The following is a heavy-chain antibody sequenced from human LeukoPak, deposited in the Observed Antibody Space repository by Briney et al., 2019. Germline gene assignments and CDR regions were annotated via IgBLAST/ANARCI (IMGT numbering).Heavy chain of an antibody. J-gene: IGHJ4*02. CDR3: ARDDYSSGYYLDY. V-gene: IGHV1-2*02. CDR2: INPNSGGT. D-gene: IGHD3-22*01. CDR1: GYTFTGYY. Sequence: ASVKVSCKASGYTFTGYYMHWVRQAPGQGIEWMGRINPNSGGTNYAQKFQGRVTMTRDTPISTAYMELSRLRSDYTAVYYCARDDYSSGYYLDYWGQGTLVTVSS.